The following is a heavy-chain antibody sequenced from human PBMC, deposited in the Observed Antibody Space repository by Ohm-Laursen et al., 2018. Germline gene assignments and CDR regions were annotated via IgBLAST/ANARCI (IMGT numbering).Heavy chain of an antibody. CDR1: GFTFSSYA. CDR2: ISGSGGST. V-gene: IGHV3-23*01. CDR3: ANLYSSSNFDY. J-gene: IGHJ4*02. Sequence: SLRLSCTASGFTFSSYAMSWVRQAPGKGLEWVSAISGSGGSTYYADSVKGRFTISRDNSKNTLYLQMNSLRAEDTAVYYCANLYSSSNFDYWGQGTLVTVSS. D-gene: IGHD6-13*01.